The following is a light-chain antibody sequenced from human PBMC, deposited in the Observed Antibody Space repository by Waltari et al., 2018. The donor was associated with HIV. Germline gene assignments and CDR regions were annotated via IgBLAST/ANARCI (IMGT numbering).Light chain of an antibody. CDR3: TGWDASLSEYV. J-gene: IGLJ1*01. Sequence: QSVLTQPPSASGTPGQRVTISCSGSYSNIGSDNVYWYQHLPGTAPKPLIYKNIQRPSVVPDRFSGSKSGASAYLAISGLRSEDEADYYCTGWDASLSEYVFGPGTRVTV. CDR1: YSNIGSDN. V-gene: IGLV1-47*01. CDR2: KNI.